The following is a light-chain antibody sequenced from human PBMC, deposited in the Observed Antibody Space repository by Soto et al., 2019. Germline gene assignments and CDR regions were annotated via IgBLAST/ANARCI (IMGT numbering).Light chain of an antibody. CDR2: WAS. Sequence: DIVMTQSPYSLALSLGERATIHCKSSQSISYSSINKNYLAWYKQRPGQPPKVLFYWASTRQSGVPDRLSASGSGTDFTLIITSMQEDDVADYYWKQNFSSPLTFGGGTKADIK. CDR1: QSISYSSINKNY. CDR3: KQNFSSPLT. V-gene: IGKV4-1*01. J-gene: IGKJ4*01.